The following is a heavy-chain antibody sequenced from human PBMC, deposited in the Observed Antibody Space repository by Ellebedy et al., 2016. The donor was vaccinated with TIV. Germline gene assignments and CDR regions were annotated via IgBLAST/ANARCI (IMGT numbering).Heavy chain of an antibody. CDR2: IVPLVGSI. V-gene: IGHV1-69*13. D-gene: IGHD3-10*01. CDR3: ARKFGGGGAFDS. CDR1: GDTFNNYA. Sequence: ASVKVSXXASGDTFNNYAFNWVRQAPGQGLEWMGGIVPLVGSIKYAEKFQGRVTISADESTTTGYLDFSSLTSEDTAVYYCARKFGGGGAFDSWGQGTMITVSP. J-gene: IGHJ3*02.